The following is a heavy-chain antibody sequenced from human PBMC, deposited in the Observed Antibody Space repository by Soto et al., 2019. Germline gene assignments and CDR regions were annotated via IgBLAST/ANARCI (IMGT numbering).Heavy chain of an antibody. J-gene: IGHJ4*02. V-gene: IGHV2-5*02. Sequence: QITLKESGPTLVKPTQTLTLTCNFSGFSLSSIALGMGVGWIRQPPGKALEWLALIYGDDDKRYNPSLKSRLTIAQDTSQNQVVLTMTDMDTVDTGTYYCVHWNMGTRGKVFFDQWGQGTLVTVSS. CDR1: GFSLSSIALGMG. CDR3: VHWNMGTRGKVFFDQ. D-gene: IGHD1-1*01. CDR2: IYGDDDK.